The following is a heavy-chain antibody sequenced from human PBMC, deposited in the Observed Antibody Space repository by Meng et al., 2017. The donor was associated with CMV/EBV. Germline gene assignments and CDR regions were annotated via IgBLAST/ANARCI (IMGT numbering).Heavy chain of an antibody. Sequence: WIRQPPGKGLERIGSIYYSGSTYYNPSLKSRVTISVDTSKNQFSLKLSSVTAADTAVYYCARVEKSLGYCSGGSCQNYYYYYGMDVWGQGTTVTVSS. V-gene: IGHV4-39*07. D-gene: IGHD2-15*01. J-gene: IGHJ6*02. CDR2: IYYSGST. CDR3: ARVEKSLGYCSGGSCQNYYYYYGMDV.